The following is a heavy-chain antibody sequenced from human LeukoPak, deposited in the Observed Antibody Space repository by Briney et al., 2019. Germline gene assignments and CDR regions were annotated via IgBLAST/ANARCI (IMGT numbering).Heavy chain of an antibody. CDR3: ARRVAVPGSYYFHY. Sequence: PSETLSLTCTVSGGSISSYYWTWIRQPPGKGLEWVGFIYFIGATKYNPPLESRVTIFLDPSNNQFSLRLNSVTAADTAVYYCARRVAVPGSYYFHYWSQGTLVTVSS. CDR1: GGSISSYY. J-gene: IGHJ4*02. D-gene: IGHD2-15*01. V-gene: IGHV4-4*08. CDR2: IYFIGAT.